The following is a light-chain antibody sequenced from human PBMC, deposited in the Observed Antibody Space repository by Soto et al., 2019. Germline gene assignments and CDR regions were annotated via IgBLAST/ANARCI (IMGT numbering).Light chain of an antibody. Sequence: EIVLTQSPGSLSLSPGQRATLSCRASQSVDTTFFAWYQKKPGQAPRLLIYGASKRATGIPDRFSGSGSGTDFTLIISRLEPEDFAVYYCQQYMSSVTFGXGT. V-gene: IGKV3-20*01. CDR2: GAS. CDR3: QQYMSSVT. J-gene: IGKJ1*01. CDR1: QSVDTTF.